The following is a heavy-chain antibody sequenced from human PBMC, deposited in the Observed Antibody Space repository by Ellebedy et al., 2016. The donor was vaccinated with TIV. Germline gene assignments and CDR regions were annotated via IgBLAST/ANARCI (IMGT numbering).Heavy chain of an antibody. CDR2: IVPVFGTS. Sequence: AASVKVSCKASGGTFNTFAISWVRQAPGQGLEWMGGIVPVFGTSDYAESFQGRVSMSADESTSTAYMELRNLRSEDTAVYYCARCYFYGSGNYYPFDFWGQGTLVTVSS. CDR3: ARCYFYGSGNYYPFDF. CDR1: GGTFNTFA. V-gene: IGHV1-69*13. D-gene: IGHD3-10*01. J-gene: IGHJ4*02.